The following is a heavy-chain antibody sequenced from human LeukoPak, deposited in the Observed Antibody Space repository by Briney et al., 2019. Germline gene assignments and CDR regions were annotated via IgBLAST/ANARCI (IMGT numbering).Heavy chain of an antibody. CDR1: GGSISSGGYY. J-gene: IGHJ5*02. CDR3: ARVPGNWFDP. Sequence: SETLSLTCTVSGGSISSGGYYWSWIRQHPGKGLEWIGYIYYSGSTYYNPSLKSRVTISVDMSKNQFSLKLSSVTAADTAVYYCARVPGNWFDPWGQGTLVTVSS. CDR2: IYYSGST. V-gene: IGHV4-31*03.